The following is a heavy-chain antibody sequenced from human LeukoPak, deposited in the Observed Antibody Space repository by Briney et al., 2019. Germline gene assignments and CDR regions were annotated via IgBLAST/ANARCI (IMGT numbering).Heavy chain of an antibody. CDR3: AKVSGYSSSWYGSYFDY. V-gene: IGHV3-33*06. Sequence: GGSLRLSCAASGFTFSSYGMHWVRQAPGKGLEWVAVIWYDGSNKYYADSVKGRFTISRDNSKNTLYLQMNSLRAEDTAVYYCAKVSGYSSSWYGSYFDYWGQGTLVTVSS. D-gene: IGHD6-13*01. CDR1: GFTFSSYG. J-gene: IGHJ4*02. CDR2: IWYDGSNK.